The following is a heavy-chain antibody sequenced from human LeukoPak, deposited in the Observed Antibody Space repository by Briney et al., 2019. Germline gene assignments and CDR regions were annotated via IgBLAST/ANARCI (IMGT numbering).Heavy chain of an antibody. Sequence: PSETLSLTCAVSGGSISSSNWWSWVRQPPGKGLEWIGEIYHSGSTNYNPSLKSRVTIPVDTSKNQFSLKLSSVTAADTAVYYCARHSIAAAGTDAFDIWGQGTMVTVSS. V-gene: IGHV4-4*02. D-gene: IGHD6-13*01. CDR1: GGSISSSNW. CDR2: IYHSGST. CDR3: ARHSIAAAGTDAFDI. J-gene: IGHJ3*02.